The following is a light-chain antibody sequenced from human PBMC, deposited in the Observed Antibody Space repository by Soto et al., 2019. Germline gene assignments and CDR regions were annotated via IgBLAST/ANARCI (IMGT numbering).Light chain of an antibody. J-gene: IGKJ2*01. Sequence: EIVLTQSPGTLSLSPGERATLSCRASQSVSSSYLAWYQQKPGQAPRLLIYGASSRATGIPDRFSGSGSGTDFTLTISSLEPEDFAVYYWPHYGSSQYTFGQGTKLEIK. CDR1: QSVSSSY. CDR3: PHYGSSQYT. CDR2: GAS. V-gene: IGKV3-20*01.